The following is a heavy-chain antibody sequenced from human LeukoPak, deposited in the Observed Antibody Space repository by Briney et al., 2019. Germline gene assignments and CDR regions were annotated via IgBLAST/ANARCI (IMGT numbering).Heavy chain of an antibody. Sequence: SVKVSCKASGGTFSSYAISWVRQAPGQGLEWMGRIIPILGIANYAQKFQGRVTITADKSTSTAYMELSSLRSEDTAVYYCARAQVYSSSWYTENYYYYYGMDVWGQGTTVTVSS. V-gene: IGHV1-69*04. D-gene: IGHD6-13*01. J-gene: IGHJ6*02. CDR3: ARAQVYSSSWYTENYYYYYGMDV. CDR1: GGTFSSYA. CDR2: IIPILGIA.